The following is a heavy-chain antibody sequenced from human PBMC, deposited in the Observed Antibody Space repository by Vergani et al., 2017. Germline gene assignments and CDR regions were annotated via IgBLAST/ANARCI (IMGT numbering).Heavy chain of an antibody. D-gene: IGHD6-13*01. J-gene: IGHJ4*02. CDR2: ISSNGGST. Sequence: EVQLVESGGGLVQPGGSLRLSCAASGFTFSSFAMHWVRQAPEKGLEYVSAISSNGGSTYYANSVKGRFTISRDNSKNTLYLQMGSLRAEEMAVYYCARVVKPQLGAYYFDYWGQGTLVTVSS. V-gene: IGHV3-64*01. CDR1: GFTFSSFA. CDR3: ARVVKPQLGAYYFDY.